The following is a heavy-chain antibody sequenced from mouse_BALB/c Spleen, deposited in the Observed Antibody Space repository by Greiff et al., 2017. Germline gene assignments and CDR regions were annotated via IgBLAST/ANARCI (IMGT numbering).Heavy chain of an antibody. CDR2: ISSGGSYT. J-gene: IGHJ2*01. CDR3: ARQRDVPFDY. Sequence: EVKLVESGGDLVKPGGSLKLSCAASGFTFSSYGMSWVRQTPDKRLEWVATISSGGSYTYYPDSVKGRFTISRDNAKNTLYLQMSSLKSEDTAMYYCARQRDVPFDYWGQGTTLTVSS. V-gene: IGHV5-6*01. D-gene: IGHD5-1*01. CDR1: GFTFSSYG.